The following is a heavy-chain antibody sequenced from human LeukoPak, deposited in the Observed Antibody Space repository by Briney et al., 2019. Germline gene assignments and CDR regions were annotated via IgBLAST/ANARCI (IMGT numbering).Heavy chain of an antibody. Sequence: GGSLRLSCAASGFSFSTLSMNWVRQAPGKGLGWVSSISTSSSYIYYADSVKGRFTISRDNAKRSLYLQMNSLRGEDTAVYYCASGGPDQWEVMSGSFDSWGQGTLVTVSS. J-gene: IGHJ4*02. D-gene: IGHD1-26*01. CDR3: ASGGPDQWEVMSGSFDS. CDR1: GFSFSTLS. CDR2: ISTSSSYI. V-gene: IGHV3-21*01.